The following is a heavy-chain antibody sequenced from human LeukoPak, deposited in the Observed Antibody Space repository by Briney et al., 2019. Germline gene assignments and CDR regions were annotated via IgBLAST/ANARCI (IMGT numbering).Heavy chain of an antibody. D-gene: IGHD6-13*01. CDR3: ASARAGIAANYMDV. J-gene: IGHJ6*03. V-gene: IGHV3-21*01. Sequence: GGSLRLPCAASGFTFSSYSMNWVRQAPGKGLEWVSSISSSSSYIYYADSVKGRFTISRDNAKNSLYLQMNSLRAEDTAVYYCASARAGIAANYMDVWGKGTTVTVSS. CDR1: GFTFSSYS. CDR2: ISSSSSYI.